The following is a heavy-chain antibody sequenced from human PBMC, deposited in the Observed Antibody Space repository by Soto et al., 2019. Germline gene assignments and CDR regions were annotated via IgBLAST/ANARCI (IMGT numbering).Heavy chain of an antibody. CDR2: IIPIFGTV. CDR1: GGTFSNYP. Sequence: QVQLVQSGAEVKKPGSSVKVSCKASGGTFSNYPISWVRQAPGQGLEWMGGIIPIFGTVNYAQKFQGRVTITADESTSTAYRELSSRRSEDTAVYYCARGNHRWLQLWYFDLWGRGTLVTVSS. CDR3: ARGNHRWLQLWYFDL. V-gene: IGHV1-69*12. D-gene: IGHD5-12*01. J-gene: IGHJ2*01.